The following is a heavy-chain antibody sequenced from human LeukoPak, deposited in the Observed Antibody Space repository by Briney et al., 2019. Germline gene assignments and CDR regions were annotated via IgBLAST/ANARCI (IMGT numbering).Heavy chain of an antibody. J-gene: IGHJ3*02. CDR3: ARDNWGFDI. CDR1: GFSFSGYW. Sequence: GGSLRLSCAGSGFSFSGYWINWVRQAPGRGLEWVASINLDGSEKYYVDSVKGRFTISRDNDKNSLYLRMKSLRAEDTAVYYCARDNWGFDIWGQGTMVTVSS. V-gene: IGHV3-7*01. CDR2: INLDGSEK. D-gene: IGHD7-27*01.